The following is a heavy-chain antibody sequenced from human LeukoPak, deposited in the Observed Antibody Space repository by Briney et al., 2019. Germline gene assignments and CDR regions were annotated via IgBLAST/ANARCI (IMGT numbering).Heavy chain of an antibody. CDR1: GYTLTHYG. V-gene: IGHV7-4-1*02. J-gene: IGHJ4*02. D-gene: IGHD6-19*01. CDR3: ARDVGPAGTFDS. Sequence: ASVKVSCKASGYTLTHYGINWVRQAPGQGFEWLGWINTRTRTPTYAQGFTGRFDFSLDTSVSTSYLQISSLKAEDTAVYYCARDVGPAGTFDSWGQGTLVTVSS. CDR2: INTRTRTP.